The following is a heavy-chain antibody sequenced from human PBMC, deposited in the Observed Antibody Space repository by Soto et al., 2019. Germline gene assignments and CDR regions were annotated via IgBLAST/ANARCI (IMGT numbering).Heavy chain of an antibody. CDR1: GFTFDDYA. CDR2: ISWNSGSI. CDR3: AKDIGPYYYGSGSYGWRLGFDY. D-gene: IGHD3-10*01. J-gene: IGHJ4*02. Sequence: EVPLVESGGGLVQPGRSLRLSCAASGFTFDDYAMHWVRQAPGKGLEWVSGISWNSGSIGYADSVKGRFTISRDNAKNSLYLQMNSLRAEDTALYYCAKDIGPYYYGSGSYGWRLGFDYWGQGTLVTVSS. V-gene: IGHV3-9*01.